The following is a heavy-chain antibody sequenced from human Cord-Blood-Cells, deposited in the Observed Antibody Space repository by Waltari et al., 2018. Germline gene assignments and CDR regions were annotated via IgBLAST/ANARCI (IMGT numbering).Heavy chain of an antibody. Sequence: QVQLQESGPGLVKPSETLSLTCAVSGYSISSGYSWGWIRQPPGKGLEWIGSIYHSGSTYYNPSLKSRVTISVDTSKNQFSLKLSSVTAADTAVYYCARTSGSSSWYRGDYFDYWGQGTLVTVSS. D-gene: IGHD6-13*01. CDR2: IYHSGST. CDR1: GYSISSGYS. V-gene: IGHV4-38-2*01. CDR3: ARTSGSSSWYRGDYFDY. J-gene: IGHJ4*02.